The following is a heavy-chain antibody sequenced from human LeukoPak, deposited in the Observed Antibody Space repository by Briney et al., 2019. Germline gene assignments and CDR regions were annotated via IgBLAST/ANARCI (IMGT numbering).Heavy chain of an antibody. Sequence: RAGGSLRLSCAASGFTFSSYAMHWVRQAPGRGLEWVAVISYDGSNKYYADSVKGRFTISRDNSKNTLYLQMNSLRAVDTAVYYCASSQPGAFDIWGQGTMVTVSS. J-gene: IGHJ3*02. V-gene: IGHV3-30*01. CDR3: ASSQPGAFDI. D-gene: IGHD2-2*01. CDR1: GFTFSSYA. CDR2: ISYDGSNK.